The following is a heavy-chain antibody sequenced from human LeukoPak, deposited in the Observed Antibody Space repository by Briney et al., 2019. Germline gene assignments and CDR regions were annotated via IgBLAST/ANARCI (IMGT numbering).Heavy chain of an antibody. Sequence: PGGSLRLSCAASGFTFSSYGMNWVRQAPGKGLEWVSYISPSSSTIYYADSGKGRFTISRDNAKNSLYLQMNSLRAEDTAVYYCARENTAMVAYWGQGTLVTVSS. CDR2: ISPSSSTI. CDR3: ARENTAMVAY. CDR1: GFTFSSYG. J-gene: IGHJ4*02. D-gene: IGHD5-18*01. V-gene: IGHV3-48*01.